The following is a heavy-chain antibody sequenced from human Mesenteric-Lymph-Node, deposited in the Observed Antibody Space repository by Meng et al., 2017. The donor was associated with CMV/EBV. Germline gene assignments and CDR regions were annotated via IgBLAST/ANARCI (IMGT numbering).Heavy chain of an antibody. CDR2: INPNTGDT. J-gene: IGHJ4*02. V-gene: IGHV1-2*02. D-gene: IGHD4-11*01. CDR3: AREPQAYSNYNYFDY. Sequence: SCYPFTTHAIIWVRQAPGQGLEWMGWINPNTGDTNYAQNFQGRVTMTSAPSFSTAYLQLNRLTSDDTCLYYFAREPQAYSNYNYFDYWGQGTLVTVSS. CDR1: CYPFTTHA.